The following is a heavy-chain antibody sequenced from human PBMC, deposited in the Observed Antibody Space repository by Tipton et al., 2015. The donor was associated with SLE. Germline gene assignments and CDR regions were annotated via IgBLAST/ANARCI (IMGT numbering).Heavy chain of an antibody. V-gene: IGHV4-30-2*01. D-gene: IGHD2-15*01. CDR2: INHSGST. CDR1: GGSISSGGYS. J-gene: IGHJ4*02. CDR3: ARGRGGWDY. Sequence: TLSLTCAVSGGSISSGGYSWNWVRQPPGKALEWIGEINHSGSTNYNPSLKSRVSISADTSKNQFSLKLSSVTAADTAVYYCARGRGGWDYWGQGTLVTVSS.